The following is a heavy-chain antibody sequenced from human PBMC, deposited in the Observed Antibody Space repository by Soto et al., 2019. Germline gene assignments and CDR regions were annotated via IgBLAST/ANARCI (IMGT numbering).Heavy chain of an antibody. Sequence: GGSLRLSCAASGFTFSSYAMSWVRQAPGKGLEWVSAISGSGGSTYYADSVKGRFTISRDNSKNTLYLQMNSLRAEDTAVYYCAKAPGLSIFGVVTKRTYNWFDPWGQGTLVTVSS. D-gene: IGHD3-3*01. CDR1: GFTFSSYA. V-gene: IGHV3-23*01. CDR3: AKAPGLSIFGVVTKRTYNWFDP. J-gene: IGHJ5*02. CDR2: ISGSGGST.